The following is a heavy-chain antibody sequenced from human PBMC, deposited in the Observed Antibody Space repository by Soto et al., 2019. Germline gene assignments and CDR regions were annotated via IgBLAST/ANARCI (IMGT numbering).Heavy chain of an antibody. J-gene: IGHJ6*03. CDR2: ISASGGST. D-gene: IGHD6-6*01. CDR1: GFTFSGYA. CDR3: ARGVSSSGYYHYMDV. V-gene: IGHV3-23*01. Sequence: EVQVLESGGGLVQPGGSLRLSCAASGFTFSGYAMSWVRQAPRKGLEWVSTISASGGSTYYADSVKGRFTISRDNSKNTLSLQLNSLRVDDTAVYYCARGVSSSGYYHYMDVWGEGTTVTVSS.